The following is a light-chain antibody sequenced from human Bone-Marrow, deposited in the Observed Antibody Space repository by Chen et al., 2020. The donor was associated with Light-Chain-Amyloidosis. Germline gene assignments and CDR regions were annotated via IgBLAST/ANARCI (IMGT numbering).Light chain of an antibody. CDR3: QVWDRSSDRPV. CDR1: NIGSTS. J-gene: IGLJ3*02. V-gene: IGLV3-21*02. CDR2: DVS. Sequence: SYVLTQPSSVSVAPGQTATIACGGNNIGSTSVHWYQQTPGQAPLLVVYDVSDRPSGIPERLSGSNSGNTATLPISRVDAGDEADYYCQVWDRSSDRPVLGGGTKLTVL.